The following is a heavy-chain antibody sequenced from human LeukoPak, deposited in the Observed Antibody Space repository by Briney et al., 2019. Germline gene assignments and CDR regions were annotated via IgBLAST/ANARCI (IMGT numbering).Heavy chain of an antibody. D-gene: IGHD6-13*01. CDR2: MNPNSGNT. CDR1: GYTFTSYG. J-gene: IGHJ6*03. Sequence: ASVKVSCKASGYTFTSYGISWVRQATGQGLEWMGWMNPNSGNTGYAQKFQGRVTMTRNTSTSTAYMELSSLRSEDTAVYYCARRPVDLSAADTPNYYDYYMDVWGKGTMVTISS. V-gene: IGHV1-8*01. CDR3: ARRPVDLSAADTPNYYDYYMDV.